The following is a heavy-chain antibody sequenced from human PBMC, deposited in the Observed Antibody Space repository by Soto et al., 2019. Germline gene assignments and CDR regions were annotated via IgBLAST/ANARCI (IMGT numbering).Heavy chain of an antibody. D-gene: IGHD6-19*01. CDR1: GYTFTSYG. V-gene: IGHV1-18*01. CDR2: ISAYNGNT. J-gene: IGHJ6*02. CDR3: ARVRLRIAVAGDYGMDV. Sequence: ASVKVSCKASGYTFTSYGISWVRQAPGQGLEWMGWISAYNGNTNYAQKLQGRVTMTTDTSTSTAYMELRSLRSDDTAVYYCARVRLRIAVAGDYGMDVWGQWTTVTVSS.